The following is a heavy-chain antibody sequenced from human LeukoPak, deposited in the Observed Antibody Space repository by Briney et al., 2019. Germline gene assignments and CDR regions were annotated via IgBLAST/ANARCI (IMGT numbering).Heavy chain of an antibody. D-gene: IGHD6-13*01. CDR2: IIPLFGTA. Sequence: ASVKVSCKASGGTFSSSAISWVRQAPGQGLEWMGGIIPLFGTANYAQKFQGRVTITADKSTSTAYMELSSLRSEDTAVYYCARLYSSSYSQTPKDYWGQGTLVTVSS. CDR3: ARLYSSSYSQTPKDY. CDR1: GGTFSSSA. V-gene: IGHV1-69*06. J-gene: IGHJ4*02.